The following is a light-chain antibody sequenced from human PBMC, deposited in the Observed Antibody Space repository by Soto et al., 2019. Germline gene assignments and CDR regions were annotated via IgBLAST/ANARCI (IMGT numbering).Light chain of an antibody. J-gene: IGKJ1*01. CDR1: QSVSSY. Sequence: EIVLTQSPATLSLSPGERATLSCRASQSVSSYLAWYQLKPGQAPRLLIYDASNRATGIPARFSGSGSGTDFTLTISSLEPEDFAVYYCHQRRNWTFGQGTKVDIK. V-gene: IGKV3-11*01. CDR2: DAS. CDR3: HQRRNWT.